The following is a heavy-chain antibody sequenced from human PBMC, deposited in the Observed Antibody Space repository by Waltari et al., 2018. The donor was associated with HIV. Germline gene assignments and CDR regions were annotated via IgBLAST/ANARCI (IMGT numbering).Heavy chain of an antibody. CDR3: AKDMLFGEQWLVRGHFDP. CDR2: ISWNSGSI. CDR1: GFTFDDYS. J-gene: IGHJ5*02. D-gene: IGHD6-19*01. V-gene: IGHV3-9*01. Sequence: EVQLEESGGGLVQPGRSLRLSCAASGFTFDDYSMHWVRQAPGKGLAWVSGISWNSGSIGYADSVKGRFTITRDNAKNSLYLQMNSLRAEDTALYYCAKDMLFGEQWLVRGHFDPWGQGTLVTVSS.